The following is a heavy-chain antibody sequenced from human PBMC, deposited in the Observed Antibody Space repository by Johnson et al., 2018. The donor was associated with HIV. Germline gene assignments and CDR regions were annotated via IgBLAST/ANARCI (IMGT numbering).Heavy chain of an antibody. D-gene: IGHD3-10*01. CDR2: IAYDGSNK. CDR1: GFTLSSYA. CDR3: AREFLPYGSGSYYSYSAFDI. V-gene: IGHV3-30-3*01. J-gene: IGHJ3*02. Sequence: QVQLVESGGGLVQPGRSLRLSCAASGFTLSSYAIHWVRQAPGKGLEWVAGIAYDGSNKDYAEYGKGRFTIARDNSKNTLFLQMNSLRAEDTAVYYCAREFLPYGSGSYYSYSAFDIWGQGTMVTVSS.